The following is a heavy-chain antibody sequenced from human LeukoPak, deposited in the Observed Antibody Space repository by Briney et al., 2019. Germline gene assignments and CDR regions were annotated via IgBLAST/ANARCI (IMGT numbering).Heavy chain of an antibody. Sequence: GGSLRLSCAASGFTFSSHGMSWVRQAPGKGLEWVAFIRYDGNRKYYADSVKGRFTISRDNSEKTLSLQMSSLRGDDTAMYYCAKEDRSDSSSYYFDSWGQGTLVTVSS. CDR3: AKEDRSDSSSYYFDS. CDR1: GFTFSSHG. D-gene: IGHD6-6*01. CDR2: IRYDGNRK. J-gene: IGHJ4*02. V-gene: IGHV3-30*02.